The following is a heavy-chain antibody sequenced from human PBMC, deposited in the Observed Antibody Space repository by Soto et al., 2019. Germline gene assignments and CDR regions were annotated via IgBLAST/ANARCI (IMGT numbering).Heavy chain of an antibody. D-gene: IGHD6-13*01. CDR3: ARDPAAVPRAFDY. CDR1: GGSISSYF. V-gene: IGHV4-59*01. Sequence: SETLSLTCTVSGGSISSYFYIWVRQPPGKGLEWIGSVYYTGTTDYNPSLKSRVTISVDTSKTQFSLNLRSVTAADTAVYYCARDPAAVPRAFDYWGRGTLVTVSS. J-gene: IGHJ4*02. CDR2: VYYTGTT.